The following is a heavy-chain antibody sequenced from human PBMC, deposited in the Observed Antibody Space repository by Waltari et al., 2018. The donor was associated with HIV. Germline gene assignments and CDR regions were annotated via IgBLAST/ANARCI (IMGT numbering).Heavy chain of an antibody. CDR2: MSHSGDT. D-gene: IGHD1-26*01. CDR1: GASISAPNW. Sequence: QVQLQESGPGLVKPSGTLSLTCAVSGASISAPNWWSWVRQSPGKGLEWVGEMSHSGDTNYNPSLESRVTISIDESENQLSVKVTSVTAADTAIYYCARGPTPGGSYRYLDHNWFDPWGQGTLVTVSS. V-gene: IGHV4-4*02. J-gene: IGHJ5*02. CDR3: ARGPTPGGSYRYLDHNWFDP.